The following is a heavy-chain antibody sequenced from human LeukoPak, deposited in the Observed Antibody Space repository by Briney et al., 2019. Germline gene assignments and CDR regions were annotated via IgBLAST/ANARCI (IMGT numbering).Heavy chain of an antibody. J-gene: IGHJ4*02. V-gene: IGHV3-53*01. D-gene: IGHD6-13*01. CDR1: GFTVSSNY. Sequence: PGGSLRLSCAASGFTVSSNYMSWVRQAPGKGLEWVSVIYSGGSTYYADSAKGRFTISRDNSKNTLYLQMNSLRAEDTAVYYCARVWYSSSWYIDYWGQGTLVTVSS. CDR2: IYSGGST. CDR3: ARVWYSSSWYIDY.